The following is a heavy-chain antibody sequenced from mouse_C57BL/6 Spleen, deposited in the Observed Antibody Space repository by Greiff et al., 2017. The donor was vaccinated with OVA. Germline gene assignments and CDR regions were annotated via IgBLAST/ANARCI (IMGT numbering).Heavy chain of an antibody. D-gene: IGHD4-1*01. CDR3: VRHDPDWAMDY. J-gene: IGHJ4*01. CDR2: IRSKSNNYAT. Sequence: EVKLVESGGGLVQPKGSLKLSCAASGFSFNTYAMNWVRQAPGKGLEWVARIRSKSNNYATYYADSVKDRFTISRDDSESMLYLQMNNLKTEDTAMYYCVRHDPDWAMDYWGQGTSVTVSS. V-gene: IGHV10-1*01. CDR1: GFSFNTYA.